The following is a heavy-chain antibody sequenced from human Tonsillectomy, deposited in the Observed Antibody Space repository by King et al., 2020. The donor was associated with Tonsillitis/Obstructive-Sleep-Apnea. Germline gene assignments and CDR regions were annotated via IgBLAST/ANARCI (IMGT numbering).Heavy chain of an antibody. V-gene: IGHV4-34*01. D-gene: IGHD3-9*01. Sequence: QVQLQQWGAGLLKPSETLSLTCAVYGGSFSNYYWSLIRQPPGKGLEWIGQINPSGRTNYNPSLTCRVTIVVDTSKNQFSLKLNSVTAADTAVYYCARGDILTGYYASTDFDYWGQGTLVTVSS. CDR3: ARGDILTGYYASTDFDY. J-gene: IGHJ4*02. CDR1: GGSFSNYY. CDR2: INPSGRT.